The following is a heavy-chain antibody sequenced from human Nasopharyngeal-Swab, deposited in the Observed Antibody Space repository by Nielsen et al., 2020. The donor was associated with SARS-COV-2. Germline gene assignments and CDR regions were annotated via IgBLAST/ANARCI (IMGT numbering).Heavy chain of an antibody. CDR2: IIPVLPIT. V-gene: IGHV1-69*10. CDR1: GGTFSSYG. D-gene: IGHD5-24*01. Sequence: SVKVSCKTSGGTFSSYGISWVRQAPGEGLEWMGGIIPVLPITRYAQKFRGRVTITADTSTSTAYMELSSLRSEDTATYYCARGGWLRRDYYYVYYYMDVWGKGTTVTVSS. CDR3: ARGGWLRRDYYYVYYYMDV. J-gene: IGHJ6*03.